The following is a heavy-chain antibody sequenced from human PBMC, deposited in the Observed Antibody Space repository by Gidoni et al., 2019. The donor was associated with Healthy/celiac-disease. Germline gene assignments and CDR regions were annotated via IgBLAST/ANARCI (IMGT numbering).Heavy chain of an antibody. V-gene: IGHV3-21*01. J-gene: IGHJ6*02. CDR3: ARVEERWYYYYYGMDV. Sequence: APGKGLEWVSSISSSSSYIYYADSVKGRFTISRDNAKNSLYLQMNSLRAEDTAVYYCARVEERWYYYYYGMDVWGQGTTVTVSS. CDR2: ISSSSSYI. D-gene: IGHD1-1*01.